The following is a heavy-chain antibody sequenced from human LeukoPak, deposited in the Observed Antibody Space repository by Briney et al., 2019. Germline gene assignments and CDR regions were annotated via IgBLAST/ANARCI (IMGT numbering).Heavy chain of an antibody. V-gene: IGHV4-34*01. CDR2: INHSGST. CDR1: GGSFSGYY. Sequence: PSETLSLTCAVYGGSFSGYYWSWIRQPPGKGLEWIGEINHSGSTNYNPSLKSRVTISVDTSKNQFSLKLSSVTAAGTAVYYCARHIAVVGYFQHWGQGTLVTVSS. J-gene: IGHJ1*01. D-gene: IGHD6-19*01. CDR3: ARHIAVVGYFQH.